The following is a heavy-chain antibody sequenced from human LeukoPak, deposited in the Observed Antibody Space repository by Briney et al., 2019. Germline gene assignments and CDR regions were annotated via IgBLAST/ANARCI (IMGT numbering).Heavy chain of an antibody. CDR1: GGTFSSYA. CDR2: ITPIFGTA. CDR3: ARDTIFGVVTILHDAFDI. V-gene: IGHV1-69*13. D-gene: IGHD3-3*01. J-gene: IGHJ3*02. Sequence: GASVKVSCKAFGGTFSSYAISWVRQAPGQGLEWMGGITPIFGTANYAQKFQGRVTITADESTSTAYMELSSLRSEDTAVYYCARDTIFGVVTILHDAFDIWGQGTMVTVSS.